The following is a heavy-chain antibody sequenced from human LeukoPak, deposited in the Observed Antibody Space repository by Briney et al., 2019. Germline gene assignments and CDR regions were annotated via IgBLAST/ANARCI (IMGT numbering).Heavy chain of an antibody. CDR2: ISGRGGRT. CDR1: GFNLSNYA. Sequence: GGSLRLSCAVSGFNLSNYAMNWVRQAPGKGLEWVSSISGRGGRTYYADSVKGRFTISRDTSKNTLYLQMNSLRAEDTAMYYCAKDRLRDIVGATTHWFDPWGQGTLVTVSS. CDR3: AKDRLRDIVGATTHWFDP. J-gene: IGHJ5*02. D-gene: IGHD1-26*01. V-gene: IGHV3-23*01.